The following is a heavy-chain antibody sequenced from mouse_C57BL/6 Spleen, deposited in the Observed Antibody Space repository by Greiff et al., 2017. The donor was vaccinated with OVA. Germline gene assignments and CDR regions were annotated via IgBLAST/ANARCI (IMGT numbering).Heavy chain of an antibody. V-gene: IGHV5-9*01. J-gene: IGHJ1*03. Sequence: EVKLMESGGGLVKPGGSLKLSCAASGFTFSSYTMSWVRQTPEKRLEWVATISGGGGNTYYPDSVKGRFTISRDHAKNTLYLQMSSLRSEDTALYYCARLWDGDWYFDVWGTGTTVTVSS. CDR3: ARLWDGDWYFDV. D-gene: IGHD4-1*01. CDR1: GFTFSSYT. CDR2: ISGGGGNT.